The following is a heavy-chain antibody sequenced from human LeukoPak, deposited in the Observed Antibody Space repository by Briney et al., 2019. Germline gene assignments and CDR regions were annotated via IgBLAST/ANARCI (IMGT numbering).Heavy chain of an antibody. J-gene: IGHJ4*02. Sequence: ASVKVSCKVSGYTFTDYYMHWVQQAPGKGLEWMGLVDPEDGETIYAEKFQGRVTITADTSTDTAYMEPSSLRSEDTAVYYCATDPLSNNYDYWGQGTLVTVSS. CDR3: ATDPLSNNYDY. D-gene: IGHD4-11*01. CDR2: VDPEDGET. V-gene: IGHV1-69-2*01. CDR1: GYTFTDYY.